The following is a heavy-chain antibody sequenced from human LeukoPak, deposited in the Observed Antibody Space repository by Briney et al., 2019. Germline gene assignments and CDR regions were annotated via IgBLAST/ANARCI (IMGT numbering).Heavy chain of an antibody. CDR2: TSVFNGNT. V-gene: IGHV1-18*01. J-gene: IGHJ4*02. Sequence: PGKASCKALRYRFTSFGIIGVRRAAGQGLEWRGWTSVFNGNTKYAQKFQGRVTMTTVTSTSKVYMESRSLRTDDPAVYYCAREHQRTGDFESWGPGTLVTVSS. CDR1: RYRFTSFG. CDR3: AREHQRTGDFES. D-gene: IGHD2-2*01.